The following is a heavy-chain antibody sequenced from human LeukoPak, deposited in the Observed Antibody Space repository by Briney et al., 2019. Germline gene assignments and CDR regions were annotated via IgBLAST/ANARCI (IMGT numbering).Heavy chain of an antibody. D-gene: IGHD3-9*01. Sequence: GGSLRLSCAASGFTFDDYAMHWVRQAPGKGLEWVSLISGDGGSTYYADSVKGRFTISRDNSKNSLYLQMNSPRTEDTALYYCAKVGILTGYWTFDYWGQGTLVTAST. V-gene: IGHV3-43*02. CDR1: GFTFDDYA. J-gene: IGHJ4*02. CDR3: AKVGILTGYWTFDY. CDR2: ISGDGGST.